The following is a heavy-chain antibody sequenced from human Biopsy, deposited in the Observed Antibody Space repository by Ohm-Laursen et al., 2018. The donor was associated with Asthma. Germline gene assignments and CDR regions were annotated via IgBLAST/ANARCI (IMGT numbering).Heavy chain of an antibody. V-gene: IGHV4-31*11. CDR2: IYCSGST. CDR3: ARAQDYYDSRGYYRSFDY. J-gene: IGHJ4*02. Sequence: TLSLTCAVSYGSITSGGYYWTWIRQHPGKGLEWIGFIYCSGSTYYNPSLKSRVSISIDTSKNQFSLKLSSVTAADTAVYYCARAQDYYDSRGYYRSFDYWGQGTLVTVSS. CDR1: YGSITSGGYY. D-gene: IGHD3-22*01.